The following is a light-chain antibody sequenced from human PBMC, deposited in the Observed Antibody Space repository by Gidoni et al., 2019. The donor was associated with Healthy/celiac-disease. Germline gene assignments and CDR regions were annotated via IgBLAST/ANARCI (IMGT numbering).Light chain of an antibody. V-gene: IGKV1-33*01. CDR1: QDISNY. CDR2: DAS. Sequence: DIQMTQSPSSLSASVGDRVTITCQASQDISNYLHWYQQKPGKAPKLLIYDASNLETGVPSRFSGSGSGTDFTFTISSLQPEDIATYYCQQYDNLEAFGPGTKVDIK. J-gene: IGKJ3*01. CDR3: QQYDNLEA.